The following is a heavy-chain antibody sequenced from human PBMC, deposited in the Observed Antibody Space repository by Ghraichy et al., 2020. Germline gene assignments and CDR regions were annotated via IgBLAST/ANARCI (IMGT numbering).Heavy chain of an antibody. Sequence: GESLNISCAASGFTFSNYWMSWVRQAPGKGLEWVANIKEDGSEKYYGDSVKGRFTIFRDNAKNSLYLQMNSLSAEDTAVYYCARFRPFDYWGQGTLVTVSS. CDR1: GFTFSNYW. CDR2: IKEDGSEK. J-gene: IGHJ4*02. V-gene: IGHV3-7*01. CDR3: ARFRPFDY.